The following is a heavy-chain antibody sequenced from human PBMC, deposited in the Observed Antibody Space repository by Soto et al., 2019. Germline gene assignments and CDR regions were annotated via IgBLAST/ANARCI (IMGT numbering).Heavy chain of an antibody. D-gene: IGHD5-18*01. CDR3: ARDDTAMVTP. Sequence: PSETLSLTCTVSGGSISSYYWSWIRQPPGKGLEWIGYIYYSGSTNYNPSLKSRVTISVDTSKNQFSLKLSSVTAADTAVHYCARDDTAMVTPWGQGTLVTVSS. V-gene: IGHV4-59*01. J-gene: IGHJ5*02. CDR1: GGSISSYY. CDR2: IYYSGST.